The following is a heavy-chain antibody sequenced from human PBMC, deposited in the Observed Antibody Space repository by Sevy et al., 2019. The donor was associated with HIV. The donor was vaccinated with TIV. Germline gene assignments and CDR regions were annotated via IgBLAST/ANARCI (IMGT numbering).Heavy chain of an antibody. J-gene: IGHJ4*02. V-gene: IGHV3-21*06. CDR2: ISSSSRYI. CDR1: GFTMSSYS. D-gene: IGHD2-8*02. CDR3: VRDCGCTDTHGCFLYFDF. Sequence: GGSLRLSCAASGFTMSSYSLNWVRQAPGKGLEWVSSISSSSRYIYYADSVKGRFSVSRDNVRNSLSLQMNSLRAEDTAVYYCVRDCGCTDTHGCFLYFDFWGRGTLVTVSS.